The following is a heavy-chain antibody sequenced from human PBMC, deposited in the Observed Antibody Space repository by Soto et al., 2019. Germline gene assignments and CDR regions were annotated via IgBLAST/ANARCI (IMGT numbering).Heavy chain of an antibody. V-gene: IGHV4-39*01. CDR3: ARHYHGDKYKPHFFDF. CDR1: GGSISSSYDN. D-gene: IGHD4-17*01. CDR2: IFYTGST. J-gene: IGHJ4*02. Sequence: SETLSLTCTVSGGSISSSYDNWGWIRQPPGKGLEWIGSIFYTGSTYYHPSLKSRLTISVDTSKNQFSLRLSSVTAADSAVYYCARHYHGDKYKPHFFDFWGQGTLVTVSS.